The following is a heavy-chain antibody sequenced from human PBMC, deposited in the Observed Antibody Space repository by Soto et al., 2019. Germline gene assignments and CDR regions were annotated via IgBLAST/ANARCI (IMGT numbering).Heavy chain of an antibody. D-gene: IGHD3-10*01. J-gene: IGHJ5*02. V-gene: IGHV3-9*01. Sequence: EVQLVESGGGLVQPGRSLRLSCAASGFTFDDYAMHWVRQAPGKGLEWVSGISWNSGSIGYADSVKGRFTISRDNAKNSLYLQMNSLRAEDTALYYCAKGRFGELFTWFDPWGQGTLVTVSS. CDR3: AKGRFGELFTWFDP. CDR1: GFTFDDYA. CDR2: ISWNSGSI.